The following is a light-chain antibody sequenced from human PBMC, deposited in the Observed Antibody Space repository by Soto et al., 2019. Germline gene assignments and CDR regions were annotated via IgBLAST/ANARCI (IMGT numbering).Light chain of an antibody. CDR2: DAS. V-gene: IGKV1-5*01. Sequence: DIHMTQSASTLSASVGDRVTITCRASQSISSWLAWYQQKPGKAPKLLIYDASSLESGVPSRFSGSGSGTDFTLTISRLEPEDFAVYYCQQYGSSWTFGQGTQVDIK. CDR1: QSISSW. CDR3: QQYGSSWT. J-gene: IGKJ1*01.